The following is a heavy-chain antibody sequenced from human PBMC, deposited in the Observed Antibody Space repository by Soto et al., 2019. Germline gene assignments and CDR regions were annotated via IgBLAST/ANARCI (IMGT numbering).Heavy chain of an antibody. CDR2: IRSKVNRYAT. CDR3: TTYDYGGNSDYFDY. CDR1: GFTFSGSA. Sequence: GGSLRLSCAASGFTFSGSAMHWVRQASGKGLEWVGRIRSKVNRYATAYAASVKGRFTISRDDSKNTAFLQMNSLKTEDTAVYYCTTYDYGGNSDYFDYWGQGTLVTVSS. D-gene: IGHD4-17*01. V-gene: IGHV3-73*01. J-gene: IGHJ4*02.